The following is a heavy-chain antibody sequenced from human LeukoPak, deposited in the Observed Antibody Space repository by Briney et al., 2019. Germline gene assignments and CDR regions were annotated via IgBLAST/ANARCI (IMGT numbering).Heavy chain of an antibody. Sequence: SVKVSCKASGGTFSSYAISWVRQAPGQGLEWMGGIIPIFGTADYAQKFQGRVTLTADESTSTAYMELSSLRSEDTAVYYCAMQLGQEVIHDYWGQGTLATVSS. J-gene: IGHJ4*02. D-gene: IGHD2/OR15-2a*01. CDR1: GGTFSSYA. CDR3: AMQLGQEVIHDY. V-gene: IGHV1-69*13. CDR2: IIPIFGTA.